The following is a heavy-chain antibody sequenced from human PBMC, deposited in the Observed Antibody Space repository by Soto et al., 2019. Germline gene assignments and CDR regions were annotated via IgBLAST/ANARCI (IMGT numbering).Heavy chain of an antibody. CDR3: TRQDISGVRLRFLEWSPRENGMDV. Sequence: TGGSLRLSCAASGFTFSGSAMHWVRQASGKGLEWVGRIRSKANSYATAYAASVKGRFTISRDDSKNTAYLQMNSLKTEDTAVYYCTRQDISGVRLRFLEWSPRENGMDVWGQGTTVTVSS. D-gene: IGHD3-3*01. CDR2: IRSKANSYAT. J-gene: IGHJ6*02. CDR1: GFTFSGSA. V-gene: IGHV3-73*01.